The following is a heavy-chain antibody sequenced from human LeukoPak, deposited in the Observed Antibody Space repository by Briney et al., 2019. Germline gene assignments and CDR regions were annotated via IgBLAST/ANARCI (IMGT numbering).Heavy chain of an antibody. D-gene: IGHD6-13*01. CDR1: GFTVSSNY. CDR3: AKGSRWQQLAYFDY. CDR2: IYSGGST. J-gene: IGHJ4*02. V-gene: IGHV3-53*04. Sequence: GGSLRLSCAASGFTVSSNYMSWVRQAPGKGLEWVSVIYSGGSTYYADSVKGRFTISRHNSKNTLYLQMNSLRAEDTAVYYCAKGSRWQQLAYFDYWGQGTLVTVSS.